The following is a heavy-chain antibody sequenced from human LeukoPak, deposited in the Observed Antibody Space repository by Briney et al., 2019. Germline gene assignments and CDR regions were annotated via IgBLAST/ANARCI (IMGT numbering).Heavy chain of an antibody. Sequence: GGSLRLSCAASGFTFSSYAMSWVRQAPGKGLECVSAISGSGGSAYYADSVKGRFTISRDNSKNTLYLQMNSLRAEDTAIYYCAKDESNQRNYNGVFDYWGQGTLVTVSS. CDR3: AKDESNQRNYNGVFDY. J-gene: IGHJ4*02. CDR1: GFTFSSYA. D-gene: IGHD1-1*01. V-gene: IGHV3-23*01. CDR2: ISGSGGSA.